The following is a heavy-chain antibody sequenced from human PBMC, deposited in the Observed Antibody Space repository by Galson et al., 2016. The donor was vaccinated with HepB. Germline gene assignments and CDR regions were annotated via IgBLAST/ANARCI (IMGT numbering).Heavy chain of an antibody. CDR2: IHYNGRP. CDR1: GGSISSSNW. V-gene: IGHV4-4*02. D-gene: IGHD3-10*01. CDR3: ARGELALGFDY. J-gene: IGHJ4*02. Sequence: SETLSLTCAVSGGSISSSNWWSWVRQPPGKGPEWIAEIHYNGRPNHSPSLKSRVTISVDKSRNQFSLKLSSVTAADTAVYYCARGELALGFDYWGQGALVTVSS.